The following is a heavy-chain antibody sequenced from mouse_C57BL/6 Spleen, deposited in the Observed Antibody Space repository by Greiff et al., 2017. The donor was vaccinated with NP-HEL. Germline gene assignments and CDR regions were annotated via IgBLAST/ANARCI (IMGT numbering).Heavy chain of an antibody. D-gene: IGHD2-4*01. J-gene: IGHJ3*01. CDR1: GFSLTSYG. CDR3: AKKGGDYDGWFAY. V-gene: IGHV2-5*01. CDR2: IWRGGST. Sequence: VQRVESGPGLVQPSQSLSITCTVSGFSLTSYGVHWVRQSPGKGLEWLGVIWRGGSTDYNAAFMSRLSITKDNSKSQVFFKMNSLQADDTAIYYCAKKGGDYDGWFAYWGQGTLVTVSA.